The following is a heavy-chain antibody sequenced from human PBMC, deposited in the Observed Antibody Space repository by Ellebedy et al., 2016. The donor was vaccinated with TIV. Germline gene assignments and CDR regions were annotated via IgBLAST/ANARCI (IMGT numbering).Heavy chain of an antibody. D-gene: IGHD2-2*01. Sequence: GGSLRLXXAASGFTFSDYYMSWIRQAPGKGLEWVSYISSSGSTTYYADSVKGRFTISRDNSKNTLYLQMNSLRAEDTAVYYCAKDPDCSSTSCYGVGGWGQGTLVTVSS. J-gene: IGHJ4*02. CDR1: GFTFSDYY. CDR3: AKDPDCSSTSCYGVGG. V-gene: IGHV3-11*01. CDR2: ISSSGSTT.